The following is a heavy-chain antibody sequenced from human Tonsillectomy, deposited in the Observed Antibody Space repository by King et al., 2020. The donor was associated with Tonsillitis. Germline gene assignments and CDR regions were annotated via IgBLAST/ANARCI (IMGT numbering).Heavy chain of an antibody. Sequence: VQLVESGGGLVQPGGSLRLSCAASGFTFCSYAMSWVRQAPGEGLEWVSAISGSGGGTYYADPVKGRFTISRDNSKNTLFLQMNSPRAEDTAVYYCAKSVDPSDYWGQGTLVTVSS. J-gene: IGHJ4*02. CDR3: AKSVDPSDY. CDR2: ISGSGGGT. CDR1: GFTFCSYA. V-gene: IGHV3-23*04. D-gene: IGHD2-15*01.